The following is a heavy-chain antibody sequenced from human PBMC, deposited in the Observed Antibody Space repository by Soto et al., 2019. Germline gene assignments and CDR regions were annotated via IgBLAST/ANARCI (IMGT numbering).Heavy chain of an antibody. CDR3: ARWVWSGYYEDY. CDR1: GFTFSTYW. CDR2: INSDGSST. D-gene: IGHD3-3*01. V-gene: IGHV3-74*01. Sequence: GGSLRLSCAASGFTFSTYWMHWVRQAPGKGLVWVSRINSDGSSTTYAASVKGRFTISRDNAKNTMYLQMNSLRAEDTAVYYCARWVWSGYYEDYWGQGTLVTVSS. J-gene: IGHJ4*02.